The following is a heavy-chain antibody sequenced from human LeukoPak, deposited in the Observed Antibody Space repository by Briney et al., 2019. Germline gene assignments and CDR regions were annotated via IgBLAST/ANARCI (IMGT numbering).Heavy chain of an antibody. J-gene: IGHJ6*03. V-gene: IGHV5-51*01. Sequence: GESLKFSCKGSGYRFTSYWIGWVRQMPGKGLEWMGIIDPGDSDTRYSPSFQGQVTISADKSISTAYLQWSSLKASDTAMYYCARQASYYYYYMDVWGKGTTVTVSS. CDR3: ARQASYYYYYMDV. CDR1: GYRFTSYW. CDR2: IDPGDSDT.